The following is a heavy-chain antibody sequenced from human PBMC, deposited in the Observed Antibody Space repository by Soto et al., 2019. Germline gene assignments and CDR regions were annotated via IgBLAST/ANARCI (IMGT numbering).Heavy chain of an antibody. CDR3: ARDPSIAARFPYYGMDV. J-gene: IGHJ6*02. D-gene: IGHD6-6*01. CDR1: VYTFTSYD. Sequence: SVKVSCKASVYTFTSYDINWVRQATGQGLEWMGWMIPNIGNAGYAQKFQGRVTMTADESTSTAYMELSSLRSEDTAVYYCARDPSIAARFPYYGMDVWGQGTTVTVSS. V-gene: IGHV1-8*01. CDR2: MIPNIGNA.